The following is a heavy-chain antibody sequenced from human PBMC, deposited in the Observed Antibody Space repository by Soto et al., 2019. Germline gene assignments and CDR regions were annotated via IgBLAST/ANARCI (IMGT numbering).Heavy chain of an antibody. J-gene: IGHJ4*02. V-gene: IGHV4-31*03. Sequence: QVHLQESGPGLVKPSQTLSLTCTVSGDSISSGADYWNWIRQHPGKGLEWIGYIYYSGSNYYNTSLNSRVSMSVDTSRNEFSLKLSSVTAADTAVYYCARVEMLTGALSSWGQGTLVTVSS. CDR2: IYYSGSN. CDR3: ARVEMLTGALSS. D-gene: IGHD1-20*01. CDR1: GDSISSGADY.